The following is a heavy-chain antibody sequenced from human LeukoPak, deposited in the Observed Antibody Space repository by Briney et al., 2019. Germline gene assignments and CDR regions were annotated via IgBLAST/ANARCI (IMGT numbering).Heavy chain of an antibody. CDR1: GFTFSSYE. Sequence: GGSLRLSCTASGFTFSSYEMNWVRQAPGKGLEWISYISSSGSTIYYADSVKGRFTISRDNAKNTLYLQMNSLRAEDTAVYYCARAVEYGDYGRSWFDPWGQGTLVTVSS. V-gene: IGHV3-48*03. J-gene: IGHJ5*02. D-gene: IGHD4-17*01. CDR3: ARAVEYGDYGRSWFDP. CDR2: ISSSGSTI.